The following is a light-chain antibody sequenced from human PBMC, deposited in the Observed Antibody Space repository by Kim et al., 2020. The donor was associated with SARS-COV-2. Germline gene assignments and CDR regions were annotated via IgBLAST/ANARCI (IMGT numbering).Light chain of an antibody. CDR1: QSISKN. CDR2: AAS. CDR3: QQSYSAPRT. J-gene: IGKJ1*01. Sequence: DIQMTQSPSSLSASVGDRVTITCRASQSISKNLNWYQQKPGKAPELLIYAASSLQSGVPSRFSGSGSGTDFTLTISSLLPEDFATYYCQQSYSAPRTFGQGTKVEIK. V-gene: IGKV1-39*01.